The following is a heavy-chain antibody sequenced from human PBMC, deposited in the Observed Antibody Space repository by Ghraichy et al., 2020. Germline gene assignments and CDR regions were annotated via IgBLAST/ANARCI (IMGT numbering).Heavy chain of an antibody. CDR1: GFTFSSYA. Sequence: GESLNISCAASGFTFSSYAMSWVRQAPGKGLEWVSAISGSGGSTYYADSVKGRFIISRDNSKNTLYLQMNSLRAEDTAVYYCAKGGGVWFGELSFDYWGQGTLVTVSS. J-gene: IGHJ4*02. CDR3: AKGGGVWFGELSFDY. V-gene: IGHV3-23*01. D-gene: IGHD3-10*01. CDR2: ISGSGGST.